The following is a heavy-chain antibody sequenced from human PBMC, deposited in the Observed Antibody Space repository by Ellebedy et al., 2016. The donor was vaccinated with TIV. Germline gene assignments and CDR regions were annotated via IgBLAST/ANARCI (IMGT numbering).Heavy chain of an antibody. D-gene: IGHD3-16*02. J-gene: IGHJ4*02. CDR1: GFTFSSYA. V-gene: IGHV3-30-3*01. CDR3: HTFGGVIVFDY. CDR2: ISYDGSNK. Sequence: PGGSLRLSCAASGFTFSSYAMHWVRQAPGKGLEWVAVISYDGSNKYYADSVKGRFTISRDNSKNTLYLQMNSLRAEDTAVYYCHTFGGVIVFDYWGQGTLVTVSS.